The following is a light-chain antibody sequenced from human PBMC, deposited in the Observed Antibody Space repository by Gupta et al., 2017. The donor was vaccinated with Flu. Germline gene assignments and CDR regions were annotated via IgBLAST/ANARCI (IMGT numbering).Light chain of an antibody. Sequence: GDRATITCRASESILSWLAWYQQKPGKAPKLLIYGASILESGVPSRFSGSGSGTEFTLTITGLQPDDFASYYCQQYHSYPQTFGRGTRVEVK. CDR2: GAS. CDR1: ESILSW. J-gene: IGKJ1*01. V-gene: IGKV1-5*03. CDR3: QQYHSYPQT.